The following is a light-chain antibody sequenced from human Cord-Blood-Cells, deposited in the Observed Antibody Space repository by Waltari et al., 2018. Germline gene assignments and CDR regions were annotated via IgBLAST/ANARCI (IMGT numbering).Light chain of an antibody. V-gene: IGKV1-27*01. J-gene: IGKJ5*01. CDR3: QKYNSAIT. CDR2: AAS. CDR1: PGISNY. Sequence: DIQMTQSQSSLSASVGDRVTITCRASPGISNYLAWYQQKPGKVPKLLIYAASTLQSGVPSRFSGSGSGTDFTLTISSLQPEDVATYYCQKYNSAITFGQGTRLEIK.